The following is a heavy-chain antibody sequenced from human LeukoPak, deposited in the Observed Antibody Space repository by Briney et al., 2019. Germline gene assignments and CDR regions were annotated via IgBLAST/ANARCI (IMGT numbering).Heavy chain of an antibody. CDR2: IYHSGST. D-gene: IGHD1-26*01. J-gene: IGHJ4*02. CDR1: GYSISSGYY. V-gene: IGHV4-38-2*02. Sequence: SETLSLTCTVSGYSISSGYYWGWIRQPPGKGLEWIGSIYHSGSTYYNPSLKSRVTMSVDTSKNQFSLKLSSVTAADTAVYFCAREVGATGNFDYWGQGTLVTASS. CDR3: AREVGATGNFDY.